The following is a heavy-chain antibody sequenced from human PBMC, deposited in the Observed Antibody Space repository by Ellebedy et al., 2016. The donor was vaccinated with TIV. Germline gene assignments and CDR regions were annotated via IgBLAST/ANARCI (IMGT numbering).Heavy chain of an antibody. CDR1: GFTFSSYA. D-gene: IGHD3-22*01. J-gene: IGHJ4*02. Sequence: GESLKISCTASGFTFSSYAMSWVRQAPGKGLEWVSTISHTGSRTYYADSVDGRFTISRDNSKKTLYLQMNSLRAEDTAIHYCAKGRGGGSDSSAPRYYFDYWGLGTLVTVSS. V-gene: IGHV3-23*01. CDR2: ISHTGSRT. CDR3: AKGRGGGSDSSAPRYYFDY.